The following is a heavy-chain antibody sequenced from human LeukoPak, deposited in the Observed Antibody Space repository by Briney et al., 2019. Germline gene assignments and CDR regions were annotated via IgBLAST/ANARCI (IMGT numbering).Heavy chain of an antibody. V-gene: IGHV3-23*01. Sequence: PGGSLRLSCAASGFTFSSYGMSWVRQAPGKGLEWVSAISGSGGSTYYADSVKGRFTISRDNSKNTLYLQMNSLRAEDTAVYYCAKDFYYYDSSRPGGFDYWGQGTLVTVSS. CDR1: GFTFSSYG. CDR3: AKDFYYYDSSRPGGFDY. J-gene: IGHJ4*02. CDR2: ISGSGGST. D-gene: IGHD3-22*01.